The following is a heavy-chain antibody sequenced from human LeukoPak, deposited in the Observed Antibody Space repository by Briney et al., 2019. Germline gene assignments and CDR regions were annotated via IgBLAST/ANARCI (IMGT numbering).Heavy chain of an antibody. J-gene: IGHJ5*02. CDR3: ARGNSGYDPGWFDP. Sequence: SETLSLTCTVAGDSISSYCWSWVRQPPGKGLEWIGSMCYSGSTNFNPSLKSRVTISIDTSKNQFSLRLSSVTAADTAVYYCARGNSGYDPGWFDPWGQGTLVTVSS. V-gene: IGHV4-59*08. D-gene: IGHD5-12*01. CDR1: GDSISSYC. CDR2: MCYSGST.